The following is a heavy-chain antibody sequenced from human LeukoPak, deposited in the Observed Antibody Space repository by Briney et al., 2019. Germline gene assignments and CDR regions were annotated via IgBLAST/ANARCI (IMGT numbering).Heavy chain of an antibody. J-gene: IGHJ4*02. D-gene: IGHD6-13*01. CDR2: ISYDGSNK. CDR3: AKGGRGSSWYAFDY. CDR1: GFIFSNYA. Sequence: PGGSLRLSCSASGFIFSNYAMSWVRQAPGKGLEWVAVISYDGSNKYYADSVKGRFTISRGNSKNTLDLQMNGLRAEDTAVYYCAKGGRGSSWYAFDYWGQGTLVTVSS. V-gene: IGHV3-30*18.